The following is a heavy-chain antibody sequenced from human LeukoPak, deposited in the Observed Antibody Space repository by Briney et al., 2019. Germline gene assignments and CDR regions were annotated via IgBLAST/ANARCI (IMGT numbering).Heavy chain of an antibody. Sequence: GASVKVSCTASGDILNSYHIHWVRQAPGQGLEWMGIIKHSGGSTTYAQKFQGRLTMTRDTSTGTVNMELNSLTSEDTAVYYCARDFSWSVDYWGQGALVTVSS. V-gene: IGHV1-46*02. D-gene: IGHD6-13*01. CDR2: IKHSGGST. CDR1: GDILNSYH. CDR3: ARDFSWSVDY. J-gene: IGHJ4*02.